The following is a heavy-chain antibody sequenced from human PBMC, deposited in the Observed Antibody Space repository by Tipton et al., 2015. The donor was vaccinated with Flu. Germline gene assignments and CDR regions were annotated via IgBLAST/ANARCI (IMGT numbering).Heavy chain of an antibody. D-gene: IGHD4-11*01. CDR2: IHRSGNT. V-gene: IGHV4-59*04. CDR3: ARRDYSNYVSDPKSWFDP. J-gene: IGHJ5*02. Sequence: TLSLTCSVSGVSITNYFWNWIRQPPGKGLEWIGNIHRSGNTYHNPSLRSRVTMSVDSSRNQFSLRLSSVTAADTAVYYCARRDYSNYVSDPKSWFDPWGQGTLVAVSS. CDR1: GVSITNYF.